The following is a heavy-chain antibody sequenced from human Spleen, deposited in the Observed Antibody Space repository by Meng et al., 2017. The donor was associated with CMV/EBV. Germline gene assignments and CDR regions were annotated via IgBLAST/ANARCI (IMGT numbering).Heavy chain of an antibody. V-gene: IGHV4-34*01. CDR3: AGHNGGSGSYSYYYYYGMDV. J-gene: IGHJ6*02. Sequence: SETLSLTCSVYGGSFSGYYWSWIRQPPGRGLEWIGEVNHSGSTIYSPSLRSRVTITIDTSKNQFSLKLSSVTAADTAVYYCAGHNGGSGSYSYYYYYGMDVWGQGTTVTVSS. CDR2: VNHSGST. D-gene: IGHD3-10*01. CDR1: GGSFSGYY.